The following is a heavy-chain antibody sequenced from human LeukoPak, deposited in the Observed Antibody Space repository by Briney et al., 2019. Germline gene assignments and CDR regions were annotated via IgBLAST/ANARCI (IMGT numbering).Heavy chain of an antibody. CDR3: AELGITMIGGV. CDR2: ISSSGSTI. Sequence: GGSLRLSCAASGITFSSYAMSWVRQAPGKGLEWVSYISSSGSTIYYADSVKGRFTISRDNAKNSLYLQMNSLRAEDTAVYYCAELGITMIGGVWGKGTTVTISS. D-gene: IGHD3-10*02. CDR1: GITFSSYA. J-gene: IGHJ6*04. V-gene: IGHV3-48*03.